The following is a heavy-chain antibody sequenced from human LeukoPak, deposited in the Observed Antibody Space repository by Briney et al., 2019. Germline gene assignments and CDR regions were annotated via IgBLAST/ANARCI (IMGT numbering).Heavy chain of an antibody. Sequence: GGSLRLSCAASGFTFSSYGMHWVRQAPGKGLEWVAFIHYDGTNEYYADSVKGRFTISRDNFKNTLSLQMNGLRVEDTALYYCVNSGFDPWGQGALVTVSS. D-gene: IGHD3-10*01. J-gene: IGHJ5*02. CDR3: VNSGFDP. V-gene: IGHV3-30*02. CDR1: GFTFSSYG. CDR2: IHYDGTNE.